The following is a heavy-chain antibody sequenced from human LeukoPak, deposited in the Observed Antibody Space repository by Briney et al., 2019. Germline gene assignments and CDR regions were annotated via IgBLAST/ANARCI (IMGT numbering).Heavy chain of an antibody. J-gene: IGHJ3*02. CDR2: IYPGDSDT. D-gene: IGHD2-21*02. Sequence: GESLNISCKGSGYSFTSYWIGWVRQMPGKGLEWMGIIYPGDSDTRYSPSFQGQVTISADKSISTAYLQWSSLKASDTAMYYCASAYRGGDCYSGDDAFDIWGQGTMVTVSS. V-gene: IGHV5-51*01. CDR3: ASAYRGGDCYSGDDAFDI. CDR1: GYSFTSYW.